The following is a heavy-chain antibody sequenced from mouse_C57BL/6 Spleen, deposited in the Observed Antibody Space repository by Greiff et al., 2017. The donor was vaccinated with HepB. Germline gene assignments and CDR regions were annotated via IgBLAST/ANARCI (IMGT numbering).Heavy chain of an antibody. V-gene: IGHV5-4*01. D-gene: IGHD4-1*01. CDR1: GFTFSSSA. Sequence: EVQGVESGGGLVKPGGSLKLSCAASGFTFSSSAMSWVRQTPEKRLEWVATISDGGSYTYYPDNVKGRFTISRDNAKNNLYLQMSHLKSEDTAMYYCARDDRTGAWFAYWGQGTLVTVSA. CDR2: ISDGGSYT. CDR3: ARDDRTGAWFAY. J-gene: IGHJ3*01.